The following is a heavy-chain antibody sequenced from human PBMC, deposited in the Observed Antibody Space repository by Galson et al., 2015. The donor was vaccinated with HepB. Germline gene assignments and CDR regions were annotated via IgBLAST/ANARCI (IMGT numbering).Heavy chain of an antibody. J-gene: IGHJ4*02. D-gene: IGHD6-19*01. V-gene: IGHV3-7*01. CDR2: IKQDGNEK. Sequence: SLRLSCAASGFTFSSYWMSWVRQAPGKGLEWVANIKQDGNEKYYVDSVKGRFTISRDSAKNSLFLQMNSLRAEDTAVYYCARERHSSSRSLYDFDYWSQGTLVTVSS. CDR1: GFTFSSYW. CDR3: ARERHSSSRSLYDFDY.